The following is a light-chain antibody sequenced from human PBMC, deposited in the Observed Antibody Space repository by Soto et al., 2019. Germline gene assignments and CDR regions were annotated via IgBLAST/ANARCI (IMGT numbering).Light chain of an antibody. CDR2: DAS. J-gene: IGKJ2*01. V-gene: IGKV3-15*01. CDR1: QSVGSN. CDR3: QQYNNWPYT. Sequence: EIVMTQSPATLSASPGERAPLSCRASQSVGSNLAWYQQKPGQAPRLLIYDASTRANGIPASFSGSGSGTEFTLTIRSLQSEDSAVYYCQQYNNWPYTFGQGTKLEI.